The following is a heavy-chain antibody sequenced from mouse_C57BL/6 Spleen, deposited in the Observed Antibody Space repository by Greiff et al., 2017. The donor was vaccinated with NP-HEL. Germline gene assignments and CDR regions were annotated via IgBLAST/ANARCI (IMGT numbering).Heavy chain of an antibody. CDR3: ASLYGSSYDYFDY. Sequence: QVQLKESGAELAKPGASVKLSCKASGYTFTSYWMHWVKQRPGQGLEWIGYINPSSGYTKYNQKFKDKATLTADKSSSTAYMQLSSLTYEDSAVYYCASLYGSSYDYFDYWGQGTTLTVSS. J-gene: IGHJ2*01. CDR1: GYTFTSYW. D-gene: IGHD1-1*01. CDR2: INPSSGYT. V-gene: IGHV1-7*01.